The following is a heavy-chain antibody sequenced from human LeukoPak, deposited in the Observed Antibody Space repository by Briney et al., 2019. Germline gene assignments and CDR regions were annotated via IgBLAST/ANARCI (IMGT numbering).Heavy chain of an antibody. Sequence: GGSLRLSCAASGSTFSDYYMNWVRQAPGKGLEWVSSISSSSSYIYYADSVKGRFTISRDNAKNSLYLQMNSLRAEDTAVYYCARSQESCSGGTCPGDYWGQGTLVTVSS. CDR2: ISSSSSYI. V-gene: IGHV3-21*01. CDR1: GSTFSDYY. CDR3: ARSQESCSGGTCPGDY. J-gene: IGHJ4*02. D-gene: IGHD2-15*01.